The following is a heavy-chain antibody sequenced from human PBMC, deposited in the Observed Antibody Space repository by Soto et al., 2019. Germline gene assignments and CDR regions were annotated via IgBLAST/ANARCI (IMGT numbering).Heavy chain of an antibody. CDR1: GYTLTSYA. J-gene: IGHJ6*02. CDR2: INAGDGDT. CDR3: ARENQPRGLYFNYYGADV. Sequence: ASVKFSCKPSGYTLTSYAMHWVRQAPGQRLESMGWINAGDGDTKYSQKFQGRVTITRDTFANTAYMEVISLRSEDTAIYYCARENQPRGLYFNYYGADVWDQVTTDNVSS. V-gene: IGHV1-3*01. D-gene: IGHD2-2*01.